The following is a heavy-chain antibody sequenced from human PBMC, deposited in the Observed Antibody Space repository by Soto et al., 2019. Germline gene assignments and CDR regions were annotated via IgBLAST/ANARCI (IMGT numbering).Heavy chain of an antibody. D-gene: IGHD3-22*01. CDR1: GFTFSSYG. Sequence: QVQLVESGGGVVQPGRSLRLSCAASGFTFSSYGMHWVRQAPGKGLEWVAVISYDGSNKYYADSVKGRFTISRDNSKNTLYLQMNSLRAEDTAVYYCAKERLGGYVSSRGFDIWGQGTMVTVSS. CDR2: ISYDGSNK. V-gene: IGHV3-30*18. CDR3: AKERLGGYVSSRGFDI. J-gene: IGHJ3*02.